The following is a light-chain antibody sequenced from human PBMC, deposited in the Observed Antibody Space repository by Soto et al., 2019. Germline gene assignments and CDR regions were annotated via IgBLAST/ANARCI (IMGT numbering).Light chain of an antibody. V-gene: IGLV2-14*01. CDR2: DVH. CDR3: SSYTSSSTQV. Sequence: QSALTQPASVSGSPGQSITISCTGTSSDVGGYNYVSWYQQHPAKAPKLMIYDVHNRPSGVSNRFSGTKSGNTASLTISGLQAEDAADYYCSSYTSSSTQVFGRGTKLTVL. J-gene: IGLJ2*01. CDR1: SSDVGGYNY.